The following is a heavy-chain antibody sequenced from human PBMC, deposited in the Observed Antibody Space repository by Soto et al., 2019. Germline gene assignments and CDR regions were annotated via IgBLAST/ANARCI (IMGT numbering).Heavy chain of an antibody. D-gene: IGHD2-2*01. J-gene: IGHJ2*01. CDR2: ISGSGGST. CDR1: GFTFDDYT. V-gene: IGHV3-23*01. Sequence: GGSLRFSCAASGFTFDDYTMAWVRQAPGKGLEWVSAISGSGGSTYYADSVKGRFTISRDNSKNTLYLQMNSLRAEDTAVYYCTRAPTSWYFDLWGRGTLVTVSS. CDR3: TRAPTSWYFDL.